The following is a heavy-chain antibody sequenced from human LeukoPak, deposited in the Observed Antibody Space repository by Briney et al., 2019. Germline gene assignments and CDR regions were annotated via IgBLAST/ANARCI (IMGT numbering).Heavy chain of an antibody. CDR1: GFTFSSYA. D-gene: IGHD3-16*02. Sequence: QPGGSLRLSCAASGFTFSSYAMHWVRQAPGKGLEWVAVISYDGSNKYYADSVKGRFTISRDNSKNTLYLQMNSLRAEDTAVYYCARIKGTYYDYVWGSYRYRGAEENLTDFDYWGQGTLVTVSS. J-gene: IGHJ4*02. V-gene: IGHV3-30-3*01. CDR3: ARIKGTYYDYVWGSYRYRGAEENLTDFDY. CDR2: ISYDGSNK.